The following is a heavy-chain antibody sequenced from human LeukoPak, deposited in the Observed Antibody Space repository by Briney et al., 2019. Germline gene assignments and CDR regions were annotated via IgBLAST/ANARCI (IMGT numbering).Heavy chain of an antibody. J-gene: IGHJ4*02. Sequence: ASVKVSCKAFGYTFTGYHIHWVRQAPGQGLEWMGWINPNSGGTNYAQKFQGKVTMTRDWSISTAYMELSTLISGDTAVYYCARTYCSGNNCYSNFDYWGQGTLVTVSS. CDR3: ARTYCSGNNCYSNFDY. CDR2: INPNSGGT. D-gene: IGHD2-15*01. CDR1: GYTFTGYH. V-gene: IGHV1-2*02.